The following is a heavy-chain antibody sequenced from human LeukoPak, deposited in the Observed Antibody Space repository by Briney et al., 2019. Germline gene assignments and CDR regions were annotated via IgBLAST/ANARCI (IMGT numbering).Heavy chain of an antibody. CDR3: ASIVWVSDFWSGYYLNWFDP. V-gene: IGHV4-39*01. J-gene: IGHJ5*02. D-gene: IGHD3-3*01. CDR2: IYYSGST. CDR1: GGSISSSSYY. Sequence: TSETQSLTCTVSGGSISSSSYYWGWIRQPPGKGLEWIGSIYYSGSTYYNPSLKSRVAISVDTSKNQFSLKLSSVTAADTAVYYCASIVWVSDFWSGYYLNWFDPWGQGTLVTVSS.